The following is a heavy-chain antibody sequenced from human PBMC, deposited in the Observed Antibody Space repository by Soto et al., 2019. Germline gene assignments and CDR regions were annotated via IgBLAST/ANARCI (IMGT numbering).Heavy chain of an antibody. CDR1: GFTFSSYG. V-gene: IGHV3-30*18. CDR3: AKDLGRLQLLLDYYYYGMDV. J-gene: IGHJ6*02. Sequence: GGSLRLSCAASGFTFSSYGMHWVRQAPGKGLEWVAVISYDGSNKYYADSVKGRFTISRDNPKNTLYLQMNSLRAEDTAVYYCAKDLGRLQLLLDYYYYGMDVWGQGTTVTVSS. D-gene: IGHD1-7*01. CDR2: ISYDGSNK.